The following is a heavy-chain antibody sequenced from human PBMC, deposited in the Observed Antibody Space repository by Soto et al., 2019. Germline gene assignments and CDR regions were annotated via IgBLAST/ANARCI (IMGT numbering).Heavy chain of an antibody. J-gene: IGHJ5*02. Sequence: QVQLVQSGAEVKKPGASVKVSCKASGYTFTSYDINWVRQATGQGLEWMGWMNPNSGNTGYAQQFQGRVTITRNTSISTAYLELSSLRSEDTAVYYCARGSKGSSWYAYWFDPWGQGTLVTVSS. CDR1: GYTFTSYD. CDR3: ARGSKGSSWYAYWFDP. CDR2: MNPNSGNT. D-gene: IGHD6-13*01. V-gene: IGHV1-8*01.